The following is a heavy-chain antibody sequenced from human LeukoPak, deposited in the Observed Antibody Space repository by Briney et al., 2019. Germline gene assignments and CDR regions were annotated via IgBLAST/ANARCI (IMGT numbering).Heavy chain of an antibody. CDR1: GFTLGNAW. D-gene: IGHD2-2*01. V-gene: IGHV3-15*01. Sequence: GGYVRLSCAPSGFTLGNAWMSWVRQALGKGLGWVGRIKRKTVGGTTDYAAPVKGRFTISRDDSKNTLYLQMNSLKTENTAVYYCTTTCSSTSGYGDFDYWGQGTLVTVSS. CDR2: IKRKTVGGTT. CDR3: TTTCSSTSGYGDFDY. J-gene: IGHJ4*02.